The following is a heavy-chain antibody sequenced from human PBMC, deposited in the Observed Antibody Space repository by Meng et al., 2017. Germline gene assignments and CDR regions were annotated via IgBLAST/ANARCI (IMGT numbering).Heavy chain of an antibody. CDR2: IIPIFGTA. D-gene: IGHD3-22*01. Sequence: SVKVSCKASGGTFSSYAISWVRQAPGQGLEWMGGIIPIFGTANYAQKFQGRVTITTDESTSTAFMELSSLRSEDTAVYYCARAAAVGVAVVSVYYYGMDVWGQGTTVTVSS. V-gene: IGHV1-69*05. CDR3: ARAAAVGVAVVSVYYYGMDV. CDR1: GGTFSSYA. J-gene: IGHJ6*02.